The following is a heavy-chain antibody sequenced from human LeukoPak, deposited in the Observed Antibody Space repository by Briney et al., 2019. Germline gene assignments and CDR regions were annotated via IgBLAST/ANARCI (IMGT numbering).Heavy chain of an antibody. V-gene: IGHV3-64*01. CDR3: ARTCSYGGGTYSSFGY. D-gene: IGHD3-10*01. CDR1: GFTFYNYA. Sequence: QPGGTLRLSCAAFGFTFYNYALHWVRQAPWQGLDYVSGLSPNGDSTYYATSVKGRFTISRHNPQHTLYLQMVSLSVEDTAVYYCARTCSYGGGTYSSFGYWGQGTLVSVSP. J-gene: IGHJ4*02. CDR2: LSPNGDST.